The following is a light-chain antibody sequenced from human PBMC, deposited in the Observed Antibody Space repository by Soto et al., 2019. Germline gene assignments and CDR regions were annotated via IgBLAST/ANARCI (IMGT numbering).Light chain of an antibody. CDR3: QTWGSGIWV. CDR1: SGHSTYD. V-gene: IGLV4-69*01. J-gene: IGLJ3*02. CDR2: LSGDGSH. Sequence: QAVVTQSPSASASLGASVKLTCTLSSGHSTYDVAWHQQQPQKGPRFLMKLSGDGSHTKGDGIPDRFSGSSSGAERYLIISSLQSEDEADYFCQTWGSGIWVFGGGTKLTVL.